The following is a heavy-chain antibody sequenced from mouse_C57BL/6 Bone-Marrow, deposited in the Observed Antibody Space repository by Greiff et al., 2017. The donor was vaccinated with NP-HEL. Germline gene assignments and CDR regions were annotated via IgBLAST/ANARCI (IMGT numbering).Heavy chain of an antibody. J-gene: IGHJ2*01. V-gene: IGHV5-9-1*02. CDR3: TRLLRDYFDY. D-gene: IGHD1-1*01. CDR1: GFTFSSYA. CDR2: ISSGGDYI. Sequence: DVHLVESGEGLVKPGGSLKLSCAASGFTFSSYAMSWVRQTPEKRLEWVAYISSGGDYIYYADTVKGRFTISRDNARNTLYLQMSSLKSEDTAMYYCTRLLRDYFDYWGQGTTLTVSS.